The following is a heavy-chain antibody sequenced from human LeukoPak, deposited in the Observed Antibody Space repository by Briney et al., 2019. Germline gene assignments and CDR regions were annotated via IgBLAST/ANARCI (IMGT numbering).Heavy chain of an antibody. CDR3: ARGHVGYSYGFDY. CDR1: GFTFSNYV. V-gene: IGHV3-53*01. CDR2: LFSGGTI. J-gene: IGHJ4*02. Sequence: GGSLRLSCAASGFTFSNYVMSWVRQAPGKGLEWVSVLFSGGTIYYADSVKGRFTISRDNSKNTLYLQMNSLRAEDTAVYYCARGHVGYSYGFDYWGQGTLVTVSS. D-gene: IGHD5-18*01.